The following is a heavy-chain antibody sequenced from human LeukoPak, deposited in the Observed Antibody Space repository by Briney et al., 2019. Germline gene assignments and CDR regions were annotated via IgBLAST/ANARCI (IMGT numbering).Heavy chain of an antibody. V-gene: IGHV1-46*01. CDR2: INPSSGGT. J-gene: IGHJ3*02. CDR3: ARDGLYCTNGVCSSDI. Sequence: ASVKVSCKASGYTFTRHYMNWVRQAPGQGLEWMGKINPSSGGTGYAQKLQGRVTMTRDTSTSTVYMELTSLRSADTAVYYCARDGLYCTNGVCSSDIWGQGTLVTVSS. CDR1: GYTFTRHY. D-gene: IGHD2-8*01.